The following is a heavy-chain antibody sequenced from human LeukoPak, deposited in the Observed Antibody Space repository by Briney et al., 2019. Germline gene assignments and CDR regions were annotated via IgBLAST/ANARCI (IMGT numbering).Heavy chain of an antibody. V-gene: IGHV4-39*07. Sequence: PSETLSLTCTVSGGSISSSSYYWGWIRQPPGKGLEWIGSIYHSGSTYHNPSLKSRVTISVDTSKNQFSLKLRSVTAADTAVYYCATTPREYSSTWYYFDYWGQGILVTVSS. D-gene: IGHD6-13*01. CDR2: IYHSGST. J-gene: IGHJ4*02. CDR1: GGSISSSSYY. CDR3: ATTPREYSSTWYYFDY.